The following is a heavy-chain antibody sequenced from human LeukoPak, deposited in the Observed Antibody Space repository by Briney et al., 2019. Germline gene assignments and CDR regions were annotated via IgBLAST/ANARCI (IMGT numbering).Heavy chain of an antibody. CDR2: IYHSGST. J-gene: IGHJ4*02. CDR1: GGSISSSNW. D-gene: IGHD6-19*01. Sequence: SETLSLTCAVSGGSISSSNWWSWVRQPPGKGLEWIREIYHSGSTKYNPSLKSRVTISVDKSKNQFSLTLSSVTAADTAVYYCARGILGIPVAGYFDYWGQGTLVTVSS. CDR3: ARGILGIPVAGYFDY. V-gene: IGHV4-4*02.